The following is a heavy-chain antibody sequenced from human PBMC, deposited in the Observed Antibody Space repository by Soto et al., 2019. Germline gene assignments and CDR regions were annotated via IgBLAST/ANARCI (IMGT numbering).Heavy chain of an antibody. CDR2: ISSSSSYI. J-gene: IGHJ3*02. V-gene: IGHV3-21*01. D-gene: IGHD5-12*01. CDR3: ARDGFRGWLPSAFDI. CDR1: GFTFSSYS. Sequence: PGGSLRLSCAASGFTFSSYSINFVGHAPFKWLEWVSSISSSSSYIYYADSVKGRFTISRDNAKNSLYLQMNSLRAEDTAVYYCARDGFRGWLPSAFDIWGQGTMVTVSS.